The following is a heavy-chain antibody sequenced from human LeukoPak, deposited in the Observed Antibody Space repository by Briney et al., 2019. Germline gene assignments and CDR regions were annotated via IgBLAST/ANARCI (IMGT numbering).Heavy chain of an antibody. J-gene: IGHJ5*02. CDR1: GGTFSGYA. Sequence: ASVKVSCKASGGTFSGYAISWVRQAPGQGLEWMGGIIPIFGTANYAQKFQGRVTITTDESTSTAYMELSSLRSEDTAVYYCARGYCSSISCREYNWFDPWGQGTLVTVSS. D-gene: IGHD2-2*01. CDR2: IIPIFGTA. V-gene: IGHV1-69*05. CDR3: ARGYCSSISCREYNWFDP.